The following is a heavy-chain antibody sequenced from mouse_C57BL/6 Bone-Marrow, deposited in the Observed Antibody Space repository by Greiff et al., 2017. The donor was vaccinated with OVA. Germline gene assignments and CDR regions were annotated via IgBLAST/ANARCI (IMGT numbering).Heavy chain of an antibody. Sequence: QVQLQQSGAELVRPGASVKLSCKASGYTFTDYYINWVKQRPGQGLEWIARIYPGSGNTYYNEKFKGKATLTAEKSSSTAYMQLSSLTSEDSAVYFCATIYYGNLYAMDYWGQGTSVTVSS. J-gene: IGHJ4*01. V-gene: IGHV1-76*01. CDR3: ATIYYGNLYAMDY. D-gene: IGHD2-1*01. CDR1: GYTFTDYY. CDR2: IYPGSGNT.